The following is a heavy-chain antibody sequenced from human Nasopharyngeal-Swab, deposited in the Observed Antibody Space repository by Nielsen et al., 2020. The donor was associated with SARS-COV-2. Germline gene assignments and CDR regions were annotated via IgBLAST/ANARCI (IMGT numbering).Heavy chain of an antibody. J-gene: IGHJ4*02. Sequence: GESLKISCAASGFTFGNYVMNWVRQAPGKGLEWVSATTNSGGSTYYADSVKGRFTISRDNSKNTLFLQMNSLRAEDTAVYYCAKDKAHSTFDYWGQGTLVTVSS. CDR1: GFTFGNYV. V-gene: IGHV3-23*01. D-gene: IGHD4-11*01. CDR3: AKDKAHSTFDY. CDR2: TTNSGGST.